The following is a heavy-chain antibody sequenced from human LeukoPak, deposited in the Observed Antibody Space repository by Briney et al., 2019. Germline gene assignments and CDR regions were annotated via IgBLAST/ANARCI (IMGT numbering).Heavy chain of an antibody. CDR2: INHSGST. CDR3: ARARRNWFDP. V-gene: IGHV4-34*01. J-gene: IGHJ5*02. CDR1: GGSFSGYY. Sequence: SETLSLTCAVYGGSFSGYYWSWNRQPPGKGLEWIGEINHSGSTNYNPSLKSRVTISVDTSKNQFSLKLSSVTAADTAVYYCARARRNWFDPWGQGTLVTVSS.